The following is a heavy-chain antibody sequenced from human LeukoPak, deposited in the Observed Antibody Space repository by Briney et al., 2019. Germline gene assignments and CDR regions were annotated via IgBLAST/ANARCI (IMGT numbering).Heavy chain of an antibody. CDR1: GFTFSSYG. J-gene: IGHJ6*02. CDR2: IWFDGSYK. CDR3: ARDLSGGSYYYGMDV. D-gene: IGHD2-15*01. V-gene: IGHV3-33*01. Sequence: PGRSLRLSCSASGFTFSSYGIHWVRQAPSKGLEWVAVIWFDGSYKYYADSVKGRFTISRVNSKNTVYLQMDSLRVEDTAIYYCARDLSGGSYYYGMDVWGQGTTVTVSS.